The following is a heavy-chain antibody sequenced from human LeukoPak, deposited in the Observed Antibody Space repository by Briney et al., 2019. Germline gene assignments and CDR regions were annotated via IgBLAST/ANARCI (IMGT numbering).Heavy chain of an antibody. CDR3: AKDHVGQWADYFDY. J-gene: IGHJ4*02. CDR1: GFTFSSYS. Sequence: GGSLRLSCAASGFTFSSYSMNWVRQAPGKGLEWVSAISGSGGGTYYADSVKGRFTISRDNSKNTLYLQMYSLRAEDTAVYYCAKDHVGQWADYFDYWGQGTLVTVSS. CDR2: ISGSGGGT. V-gene: IGHV3-23*01. D-gene: IGHD2-8*01.